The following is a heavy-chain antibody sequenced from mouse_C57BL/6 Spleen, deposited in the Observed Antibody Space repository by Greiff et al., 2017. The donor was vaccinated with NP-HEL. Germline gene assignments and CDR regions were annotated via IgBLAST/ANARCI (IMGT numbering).Heavy chain of an antibody. CDR2: IYPGDGDT. V-gene: IGHV1-82*01. CDR1: GYAFSSSW. CDR3: ARKGGSYYEYFDV. J-gene: IGHJ1*03. D-gene: IGHD2-10*01. Sequence: QVQLQQSGPELVKPGASVKISCKASGYAFSSSWMNWVKQRPGKGLEWIGRIYPGDGDTNYNGKFKGKATLTADKSSSTAYMQLSSLTSEDSAVYFCARKGGSYYEYFDVWGTGTTVTVSS.